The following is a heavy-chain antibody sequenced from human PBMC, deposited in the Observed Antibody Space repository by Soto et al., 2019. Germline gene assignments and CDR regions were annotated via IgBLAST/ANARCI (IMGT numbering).Heavy chain of an antibody. CDR2: ISYDGSNK. V-gene: IGHV3-30-3*01. J-gene: IGHJ4*02. Sequence: QVQLVESGGGVVQPGRSLRLSCAASGFTFSSYAMHWVRQAPGKGLEWVAVISYDGSNKYYADSVKGRFTISRDNSKNTLYLQMNSLRAEDTAVYYCARLRGGYYFDYWGQGTLVTVSS. CDR1: GFTFSSYA. CDR3: ARLRGGYYFDY. D-gene: IGHD1-26*01.